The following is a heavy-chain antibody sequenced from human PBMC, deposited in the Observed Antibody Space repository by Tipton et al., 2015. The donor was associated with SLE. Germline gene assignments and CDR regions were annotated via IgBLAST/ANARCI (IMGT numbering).Heavy chain of an antibody. CDR2: INHSGST. CDR3: ARQTTTRLVDY. Sequence: TLSLTCAVYGGSFSGYYWSWIRQPPGKGLEWIGEINHSGSTNYNPSLKSRVTISVDTSKNQFSLKLSSVTAADTAVYYCARQTTTRLVDYWGQGTLVTVSS. J-gene: IGHJ4*02. V-gene: IGHV4-34*01. CDR1: GGSFSGYY. D-gene: IGHD3-16*01.